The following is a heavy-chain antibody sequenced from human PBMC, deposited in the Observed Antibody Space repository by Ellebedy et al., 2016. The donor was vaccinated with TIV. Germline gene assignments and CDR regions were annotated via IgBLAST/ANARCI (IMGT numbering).Heavy chain of an antibody. CDR2: VKPRDGGT. CDR3: ARDFGMASILGH. J-gene: IGHJ4*01. V-gene: IGHV1-46*01. Sequence: VSVKVSCKASGYTFTEHYIHWVRQAPGHGPEWMGRVKPRDGGTSHAQKFQGRVTMTRDTSTSTVNMELKSLRSEDTAVYYCARDFGMASILGHWGQGTLVTVSS. CDR1: GYTFTEHY. D-gene: IGHD3-10*01.